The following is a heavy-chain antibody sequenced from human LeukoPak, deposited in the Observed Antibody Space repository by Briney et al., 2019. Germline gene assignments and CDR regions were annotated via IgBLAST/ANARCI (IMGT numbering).Heavy chain of an antibody. J-gene: IGHJ4*02. V-gene: IGHV3-30*02. Sequence: GGSLRLSCAASGFTFSSYGMHWVRQAPGKGLEWVAFIRYDGSNKYYADSVKGRFTISRDNSKNTLYLQMNSLRAEDTAVYYCAKDTYYDSSGYPLGYWGQGTLVTVSS. D-gene: IGHD3-22*01. CDR3: AKDTYYDSSGYPLGY. CDR2: IRYDGSNK. CDR1: GFTFSSYG.